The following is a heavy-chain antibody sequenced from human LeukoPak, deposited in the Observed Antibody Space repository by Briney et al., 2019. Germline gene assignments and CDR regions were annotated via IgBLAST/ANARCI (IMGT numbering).Heavy chain of an antibody. D-gene: IGHD1-1*01. J-gene: IGHJ4*02. CDR3: ARGLVYLTGHFDC. Sequence: PGGSLRLSCAASGFTFNIYEFNWVRQAPGKGLEWVSYISTSDSTTYYADSVKGRFTISRDDSKSALYLQMNSLRAEDTAVYYCARGLVYLTGHFDCWGQGTLVIVSS. CDR1: GFTFNIYE. V-gene: IGHV3-48*03. CDR2: ISTSDSTT.